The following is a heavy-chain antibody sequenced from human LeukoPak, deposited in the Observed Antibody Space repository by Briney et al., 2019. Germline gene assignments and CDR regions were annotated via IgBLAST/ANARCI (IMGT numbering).Heavy chain of an antibody. V-gene: IGHV4-30-4*08. CDR2: IYYSGST. Sequence: SETLSLTCTASGGSISSGDYYWSWIRQPPGKGLEWIGYIYYSGSTYYNPSLKSRVTISVDTSKNQFSLKLSSLTAADTAVYYCARPSITMVRGVISAFDIWGQGTMVTVSS. CDR3: ARPSITMVRGVISAFDI. J-gene: IGHJ3*02. D-gene: IGHD3-10*01. CDR1: GGSISSGDYY.